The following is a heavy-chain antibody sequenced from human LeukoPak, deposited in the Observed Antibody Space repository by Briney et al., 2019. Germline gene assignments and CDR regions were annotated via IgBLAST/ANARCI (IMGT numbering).Heavy chain of an antibody. J-gene: IGHJ3*02. CDR3: ARVQALGILGAAFDI. D-gene: IGHD1-26*01. CDR2: ISYDGSNK. V-gene: IGHV3-30*04. Sequence: GRSLRLSCAASGFTFSSYAMHWVRQAPGKGLEWVAVISYDGSNKYYADSVKGRFTISRDNSKNTLYLQMNSLRAEDTAVYYCARVQALGILGAAFDIWGQGTMVTVSS. CDR1: GFTFSSYA.